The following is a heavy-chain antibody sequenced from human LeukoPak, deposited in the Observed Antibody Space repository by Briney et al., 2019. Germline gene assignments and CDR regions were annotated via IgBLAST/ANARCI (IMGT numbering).Heavy chain of an antibody. J-gene: IGHJ4*02. CDR2: ISSNGGST. CDR3: AYSSSWYAEY. CDR1: GFTFSSYA. V-gene: IGHV3-64D*06. D-gene: IGHD6-13*01. Sequence: GGSLRLSCSASGFTFSSYAMHWVRQAPGKGLEYVLAISSNGGSTYHADSVKGRFTISRDNSKNTLYLQMGSLRVEDTAVYYCAYSSSWYAEYWGQGTLVTVSS.